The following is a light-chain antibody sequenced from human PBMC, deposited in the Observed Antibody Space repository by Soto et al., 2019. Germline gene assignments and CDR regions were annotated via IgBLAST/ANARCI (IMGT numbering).Light chain of an antibody. CDR1: QSVSSSS. CDR2: DAS. V-gene: IGKV3-20*01. J-gene: IGKJ5*01. Sequence: EIVLTQSPGTLSLSPGERATLYCRARQSVSSSSLAWYQQKPGQAPRLLIYDASNRATGIPDRFSGTGSGTDFTLTISRLEPQDSAMYYCQQYVISVTFGQGTRLEIK. CDR3: QQYVISVT.